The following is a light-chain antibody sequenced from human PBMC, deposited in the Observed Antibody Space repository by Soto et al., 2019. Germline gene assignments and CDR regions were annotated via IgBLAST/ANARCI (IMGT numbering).Light chain of an antibody. CDR1: PSVSSSY. CDR2: GAS. J-gene: IGKJ5*01. V-gene: IGKV3-20*01. CDR3: QQYGSSPPVT. Sequence: EIVLTQSPGTLSLSPGERATLSCRASPSVSSSYLAWYQQKPGQAPRLLIYGASGRATGIPDRFSGSGSGPDFTLTINRLEPEDFAVYYCQQYGSSPPVTFGQGTRLEIK.